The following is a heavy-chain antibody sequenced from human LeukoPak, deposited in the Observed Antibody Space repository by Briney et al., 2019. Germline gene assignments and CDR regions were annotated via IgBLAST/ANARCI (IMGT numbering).Heavy chain of an antibody. CDR1: GNSISSGDNY. CDR2: IYTSGST. Sequence: PSQTLSLTCTVSGNSISSGDNYWSWIRQPAGKGLEWIVRIYTSGSTNYNPSLKSRFTISENKSKNQFSLRLSSVTAADTAVYYCARASYSYDINGWVPFDYWGQGTLVTVSS. J-gene: IGHJ4*02. CDR3: ARASYSYDINGWVPFDY. D-gene: IGHD3-22*01. V-gene: IGHV4-61*02.